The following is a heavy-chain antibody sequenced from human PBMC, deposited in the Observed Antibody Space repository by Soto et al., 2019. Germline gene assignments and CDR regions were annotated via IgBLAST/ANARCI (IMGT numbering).Heavy chain of an antibody. CDR1: GGSISSSNG. CDR2: IYHSGST. J-gene: IGHJ5*02. Sequence: PSETLSLTCAVSGGSISSSNGWSWVRQPPGKGLEWIGEIYHSGSTNYNPSLKSRVTISVDKSKNQFSLKLSSVTAADTAVYYCARVWTTVTNWFDPWGQGTLVTVSS. D-gene: IGHD4-17*01. CDR3: ARVWTTVTNWFDP. V-gene: IGHV4-4*02.